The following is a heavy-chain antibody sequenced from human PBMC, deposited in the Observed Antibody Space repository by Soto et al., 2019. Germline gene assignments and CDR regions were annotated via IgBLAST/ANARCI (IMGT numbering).Heavy chain of an antibody. Sequence: GESLKISCKGSGYTFTDYWNGWGRQLPGKVLELMGIIYPDDSDTRYSPSFQGHVTITIDKSTSTAYLQWNTLKASDTAMYYCARHNSNFRYSYYAMDVWGQEXTVTVYS. CDR3: ARHNSNFRYSYYAMDV. V-gene: IGHV5-51*01. CDR1: GYTFTDYW. CDR2: IYPDDSDT. D-gene: IGHD4-4*01. J-gene: IGHJ6*02.